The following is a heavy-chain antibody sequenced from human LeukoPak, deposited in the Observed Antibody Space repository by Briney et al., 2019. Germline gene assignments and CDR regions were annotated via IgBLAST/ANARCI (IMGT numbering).Heavy chain of an antibody. Sequence: QPGGSPRLSCAASGFTFSSYAMSWVRQPPGNGLEWVSAISGSGGSTYYADSVKGRFTISRDNSKNTLYLQMNSLRAEDTAVYYCATDHCSGGSCYSGFFYWGQGTLVTVSS. CDR2: ISGSGGST. V-gene: IGHV3-23*01. CDR1: GFTFSSYA. D-gene: IGHD2-15*01. J-gene: IGHJ4*02. CDR3: ATDHCSGGSCYSGFFY.